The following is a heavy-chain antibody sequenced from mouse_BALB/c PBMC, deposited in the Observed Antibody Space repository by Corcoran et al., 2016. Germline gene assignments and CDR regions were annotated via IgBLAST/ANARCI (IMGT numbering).Heavy chain of an antibody. J-gene: IGHJ4*01. V-gene: IGHV1-81*01. CDR1: GYTFTDYV. CDR2: IYPGSGST. CDR3: ARRAYHYAMDY. Sequence: QVQLQQSGPELVKSGASVKMSCKASGYTFTDYVISWVKQRTGQGLEWIGEIYPGSGSTYYNEKFKGKATLTADKSSNTAYMQLSSLTSEDSAVYFCARRAYHYAMDYWGQGTSVTVSS. D-gene: IGHD3-3*01.